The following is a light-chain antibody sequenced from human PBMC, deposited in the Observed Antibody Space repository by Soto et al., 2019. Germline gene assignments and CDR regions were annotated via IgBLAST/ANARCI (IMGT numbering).Light chain of an antibody. CDR3: CSYAPSRTLL. CDR1: SSDVGTYNL. V-gene: IGLV2-23*01. CDR2: EGN. Sequence: SALTQPASVSGSPGESITISCTGTSSDVGTYNLVTWYQQHPGRVPKLILYEGNKRPSGVSSRFSASKSGNTASLTISGLQAEDEADYFCCSYAPSRTLLFG. J-gene: IGLJ1*01.